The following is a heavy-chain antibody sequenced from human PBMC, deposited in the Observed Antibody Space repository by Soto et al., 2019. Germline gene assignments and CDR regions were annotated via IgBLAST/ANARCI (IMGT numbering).Heavy chain of an antibody. CDR2: ISENGGSRGGT. Sequence: GGSLRLSCTASGFTFSNSAMIWVRQAPGQGLEWVASISENGGSRGGTYYADSVKGRFTISRNNSKSTPYLKMNSLTAEATPVYYCPKDFGSGHACSFDLYHSYGMDVWGQGTTVTVSS. D-gene: IGHD2-15*01. V-gene: IGHV3-23*01. CDR3: PKDFGSGHACSFDLYHSYGMDV. CDR1: GFTFSNSA. J-gene: IGHJ6*02.